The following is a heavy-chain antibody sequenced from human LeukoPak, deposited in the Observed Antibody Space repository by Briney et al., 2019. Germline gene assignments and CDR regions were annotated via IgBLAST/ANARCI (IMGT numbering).Heavy chain of an antibody. Sequence: GGSLRLSCAASGFTFSSYSMNWVRQAPGKGLEWVSYISSSSSTIYYADSVKGRFTISRDNAKNSLYLQMNSLRAEDTAVYYCAREGPRAYCGGDCYPDAFDIWGQGTMVTVSS. J-gene: IGHJ3*02. CDR1: GFTFSSYS. CDR2: ISSSSSTI. V-gene: IGHV3-48*04. D-gene: IGHD2-21*02. CDR3: AREGPRAYCGGDCYPDAFDI.